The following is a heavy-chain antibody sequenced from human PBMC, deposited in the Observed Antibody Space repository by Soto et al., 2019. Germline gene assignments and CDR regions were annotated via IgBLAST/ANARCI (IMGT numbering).Heavy chain of an antibody. D-gene: IGHD5-12*01. J-gene: IGHJ4*02. CDR3: ATHKGMATVLAY. Sequence: QVQLVQSGAEVKKPGSSVKVSCKASGGSFSSYTFSWVRQAPGQGLEWMGRISPTLHIANYAQKCQGRVTITADESTGTDYMELSSPRSDDTAVYYCATHKGMATVLAYWGQGTLVTVSS. CDR2: ISPTLHIA. V-gene: IGHV1-69*02. CDR1: GGSFSSYT.